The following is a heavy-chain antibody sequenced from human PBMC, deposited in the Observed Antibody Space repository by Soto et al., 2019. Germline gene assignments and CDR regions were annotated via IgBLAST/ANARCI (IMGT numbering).Heavy chain of an antibody. D-gene: IGHD2-15*01. J-gene: IGHJ5*02. V-gene: IGHV1-18*01. CDR1: GYTFTSYG. CDR3: ARDGDIVVVVAATGGGWFDP. CDR2: ISAYNGNT. Sequence: ALVKVSCKASGYTFTSYGISWVRQAPGQGLEWMGWISAYNGNTNYAQKLQGRVTMTTDTSTSTAYMELRSLRSDDTAVYYCARDGDIVVVVAATGGGWFDPWGQGTLVTVSS.